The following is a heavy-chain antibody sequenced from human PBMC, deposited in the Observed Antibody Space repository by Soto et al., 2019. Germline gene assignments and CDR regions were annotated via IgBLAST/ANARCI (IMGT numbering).Heavy chain of an antibody. CDR2: INPNSGGT. J-gene: IGHJ6*02. D-gene: IGHD2-2*01. CDR1: GYTFTGYY. CDR3: ARERVDIVVAPAALAYYYYGMDV. Sequence: ASVKVSCKASGYTFTGYYMHWVRQAPGQGLEWMGWINPNSGGTNYAQKFQGWVTMTRDTSISTAYMELSRLRSDDTAVYYCARERVDIVVAPAALAYYYYGMDVWGQGTTVTVSS. V-gene: IGHV1-2*04.